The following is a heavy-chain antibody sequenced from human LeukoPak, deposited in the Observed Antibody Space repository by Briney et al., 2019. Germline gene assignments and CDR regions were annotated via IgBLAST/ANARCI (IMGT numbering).Heavy chain of an antibody. CDR3: ARDLGNTGWYTFDY. CDR2: TYDRSKWYN. V-gene: IGHV6-1*01. Sequence: SQTLSLTCAISGDSVSSNNGAWNWIRQSPSGGLEWLGRTYDRSKWYNDYAVSMKGRITINPDTSKNQFSLQLNSVTPEDTAVYYCARDLGNTGWYTFDYWGQGTLVTVSS. CDR1: GDSVSSNNGA. D-gene: IGHD6-19*01. J-gene: IGHJ4*02.